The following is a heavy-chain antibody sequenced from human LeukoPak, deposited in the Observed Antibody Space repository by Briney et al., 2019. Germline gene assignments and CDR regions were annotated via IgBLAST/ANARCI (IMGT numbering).Heavy chain of an antibody. D-gene: IGHD4-17*01. J-gene: IGHJ4*02. CDR3: AKADDYGDYGLLYFDY. V-gene: IGHV3-23*01. CDR2: ISGSGAST. Sequence: GGSLRLSCAASGFTFSSYSMNWVRQAPGKGLEWVSAISGSGASTYYADSVKGRFTISRDNSKNTLYLQMNSLRAEDTAVYYCAKADDYGDYGLLYFDYWGQGTLVTVSS. CDR1: GFTFSSYS.